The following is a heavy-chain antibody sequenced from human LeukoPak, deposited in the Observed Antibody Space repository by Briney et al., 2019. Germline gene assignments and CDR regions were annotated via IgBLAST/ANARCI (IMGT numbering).Heavy chain of an antibody. CDR1: GFTFSSYS. V-gene: IGHV3-21*04. CDR3: AKDNDSSGYYWMGIDY. J-gene: IGHJ4*02. Sequence: GGSLRLSCAASGFTFSSYSMNWVRQAPGKGLEWVSSISSSSSYIYYADSVKGRFTISRDNAKNSLYLQMNSLRAEDTALYYCAKDNDSSGYYWMGIDYWGQGTLVTVSS. CDR2: ISSSSSYI. D-gene: IGHD3-22*01.